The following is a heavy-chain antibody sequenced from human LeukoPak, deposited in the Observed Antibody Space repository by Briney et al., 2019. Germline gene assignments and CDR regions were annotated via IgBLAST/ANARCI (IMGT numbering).Heavy chain of an antibody. V-gene: IGHV1-2*02. CDR3: ARAGGKLWRLQYFDY. CDR2: INPNSGGT. Sequence: ASVKVSCKASGYTFTGYYMHWVRQAPGQGLEWMGWINPNSGGTNYAQKFQGRVTMTRDTSISTAYMELSRPRSDDTAVYYCARAGGKLWRLQYFDYWGQGTLVTVSS. J-gene: IGHJ4*02. CDR1: GYTFTGYY. D-gene: IGHD5-18*01.